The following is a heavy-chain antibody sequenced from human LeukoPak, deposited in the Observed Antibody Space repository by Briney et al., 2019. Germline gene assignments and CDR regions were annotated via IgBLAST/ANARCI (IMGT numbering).Heavy chain of an antibody. Sequence: SETLSLTCTVNGGSISSYYWSWIRQPPGKGLEWIGYIYYSGSTNYNPSLKSRVTISVDTSKNQFSLKLSSVTAADTAVYYCARNQYSSSEYFDYWGQGTLVTVSS. CDR2: IYYSGST. CDR3: ARNQYSSSEYFDY. J-gene: IGHJ4*01. D-gene: IGHD6-6*01. CDR1: GGSISSYY. V-gene: IGHV4-59*01.